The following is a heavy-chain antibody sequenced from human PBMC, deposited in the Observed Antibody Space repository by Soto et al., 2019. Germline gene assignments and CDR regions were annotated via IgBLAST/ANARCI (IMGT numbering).Heavy chain of an antibody. D-gene: IGHD5-12*01. CDR2: INHSGST. CDR1: GGSFSVYS. Sequence: SETLSLTCAVYGGSFSVYSWKWIRHPPGKGLEWIGEINHSGSTNYNPSLKSRVTISLDTSKNQFSLRLTSLTAADTAVYFCARAPQIVAMGRPFDYWGQGILVTVSS. CDR3: ARAPQIVAMGRPFDY. V-gene: IGHV4-34*01. J-gene: IGHJ4*02.